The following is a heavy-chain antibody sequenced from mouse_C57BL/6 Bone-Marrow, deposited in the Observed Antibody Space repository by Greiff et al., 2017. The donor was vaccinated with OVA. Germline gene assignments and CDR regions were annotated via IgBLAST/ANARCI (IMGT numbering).Heavy chain of an antibody. CDR1: GYTFTSYW. Sequence: QVQLQQPGAELVKPGASVKMSCKASGYTFTSYWITWVKQRPGQGLEWIGDIYPGSGSTNYNEKLKSKATLTVDTSSSTAYMQLSSLTSEDSAVYYCARFGDSSGYVGYWGQGTTLTVSS. V-gene: IGHV1-55*01. D-gene: IGHD3-2*02. J-gene: IGHJ2*01. CDR3: ARFGDSSGYVGY. CDR2: IYPGSGST.